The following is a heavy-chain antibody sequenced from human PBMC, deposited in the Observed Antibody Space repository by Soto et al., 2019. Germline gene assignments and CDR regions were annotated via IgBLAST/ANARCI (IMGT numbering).Heavy chain of an antibody. V-gene: IGHV3-23*01. J-gene: IGHJ4*02. Sequence: EVQLLESGGDLVQPGGSLRLSCAASGFSFSTSSMAWVRQPPGKGLEWVSAISPSASDTLYADSVKGRFTISRDNSQNPLLLPMTSLRADDTAVYYCAKGGYTFAYEWGQGALVTVSS. CDR2: ISPSASDT. D-gene: IGHD5-18*01. CDR3: AKGGYTFAYE. CDR1: GFSFSTSS.